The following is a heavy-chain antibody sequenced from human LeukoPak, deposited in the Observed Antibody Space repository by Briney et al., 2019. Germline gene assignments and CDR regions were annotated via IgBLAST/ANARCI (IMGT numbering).Heavy chain of an antibody. CDR2: IIPILGIA. V-gene: IGHV1-69*04. Sequence: ASVKVSCKASGGTFSSYAISWVRQAPGQGLEWMGRIIPILGIANYAQKFQGRVTITADKSTSTAYMELSSLRSEDTAVYYCARDHLEVVDFWSGPGGWFDPWGQGTLVTVSS. CDR1: GGTFSSYA. D-gene: IGHD3-3*01. J-gene: IGHJ5*02. CDR3: ARDHLEVVDFWSGPGGWFDP.